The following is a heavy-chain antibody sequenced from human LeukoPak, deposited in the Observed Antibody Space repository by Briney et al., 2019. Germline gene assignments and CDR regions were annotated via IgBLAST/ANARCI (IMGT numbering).Heavy chain of an antibody. D-gene: IGHD6-13*01. CDR1: GYTFTVYY. CDR3: ARAGYSSSWTEGWFDP. Sequence: ASVNVSCTASGYTFTVYYMHWVRQAPGQGLEWMGWMSPNSGNTGSAQKFQGRVTITRNTSISTAYMELSSLRSEDTAVYYCARAGYSSSWTEGWFDPWGQGTLVTVSS. CDR2: MSPNSGNT. V-gene: IGHV1-8*03. J-gene: IGHJ5*02.